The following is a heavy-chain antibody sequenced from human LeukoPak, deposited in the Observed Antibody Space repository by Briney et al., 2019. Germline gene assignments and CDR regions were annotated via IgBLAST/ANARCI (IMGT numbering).Heavy chain of an antibody. CDR1: GGTFSSYA. D-gene: IGHD1-26*01. CDR2: IIPIFGTA. Sequence: SVRVSCKASGGTFSSYAISWVRQAPGQGLEWMGGIIPIFGTANYAQKFQGRVTITTDESTSTAYMELSSLRSEDTAVYYCARGSGSYRELDYWGQGTLVTVSS. V-gene: IGHV1-69*05. J-gene: IGHJ4*02. CDR3: ARGSGSYRELDY.